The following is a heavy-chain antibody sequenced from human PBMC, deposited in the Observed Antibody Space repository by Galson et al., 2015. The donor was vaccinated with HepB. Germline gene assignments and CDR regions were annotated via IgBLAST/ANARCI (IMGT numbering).Heavy chain of an antibody. Sequence: SLRLSCAASGFTFSSYAMSWVRQAPGKGLEWVSAISGSGGSTYYADSVKGRFTISRDNSKNTLYLQMNSLRAEDTAVYYCAGTTTVVTPFDYWGQGTLVTVSS. V-gene: IGHV3-23*01. D-gene: IGHD4-23*01. CDR2: ISGSGGST. CDR1: GFTFSSYA. J-gene: IGHJ4*02. CDR3: AGTTTVVTPFDY.